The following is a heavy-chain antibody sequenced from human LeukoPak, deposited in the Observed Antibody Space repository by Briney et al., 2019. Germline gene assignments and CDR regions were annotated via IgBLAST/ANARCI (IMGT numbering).Heavy chain of an antibody. CDR3: ARDRARGGMDV. V-gene: IGHV1-18*01. CDR2: ISAYNGNT. D-gene: IGHD3-10*01. CDR1: GYTFTSYG. Sequence: ASVKVSCKASGYTFTSYGISWVRQAPGQGLEWMGWISAYNGNTNYAQKLQGRVTMPTDTSTSTAYMELRNLRSDDTAVYYCARDRARGGMDVWGQGTTVTVSS. J-gene: IGHJ6*02.